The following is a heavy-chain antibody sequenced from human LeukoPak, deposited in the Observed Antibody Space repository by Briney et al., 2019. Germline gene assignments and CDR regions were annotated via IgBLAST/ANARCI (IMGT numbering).Heavy chain of an antibody. D-gene: IGHD3-16*01. CDR2: IRYDGSNK. CDR1: GFTFSSYG. J-gene: IGHJ4*02. V-gene: IGHV3-30*02. CDR3: AKDGAQLGKTFDS. Sequence: PGGSLRLSCAASGFTFSSYGMHWVRLAPGKGPEWVAFIRYDGSNKYYADSVKGRFTISRDNSKNTLFLQMNSLRGEDTAVYYCAKDGAQLGKTFDSWGQGTLVTVSS.